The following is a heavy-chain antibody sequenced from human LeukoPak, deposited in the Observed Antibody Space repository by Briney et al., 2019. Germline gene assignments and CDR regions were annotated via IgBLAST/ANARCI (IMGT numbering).Heavy chain of an antibody. D-gene: IGHD6-13*01. J-gene: IGHJ3*02. CDR1: GGTFSSYA. CDR3: ARPGGMYSSSWYRAGDAFDI. CDR2: IIPIFGTA. Sequence: SVKVSCKASGGTFSSYAISWVRQAPGQGLEWMGGIIPIFGTANYAQKFQGRVTITADKSTSTAYMELSSLRSEDTAVYYCARPGGMYSSSWYRAGDAFDIWGQGTMVTVSS. V-gene: IGHV1-69*06.